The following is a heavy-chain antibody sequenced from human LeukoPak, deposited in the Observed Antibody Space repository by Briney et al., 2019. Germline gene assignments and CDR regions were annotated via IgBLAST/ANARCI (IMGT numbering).Heavy chain of an antibody. J-gene: IGHJ6*02. V-gene: IGHV4-30-2*01. CDR3: ARGYCSSTSCPWHYGMDV. D-gene: IGHD2-2*01. CDR2: IYHSGST. CDR1: GGSISSGGYS. Sequence: PSETLSLTCAVSGGSISSGGYSWSWIRQPPGKGLEWIGYIYHSGSTYYNPSLKSRVTISVDRSKNQFSLKLSSVTAADTAVYYCARGYCSSTSCPWHYGMDVWGQGTTVTVSS.